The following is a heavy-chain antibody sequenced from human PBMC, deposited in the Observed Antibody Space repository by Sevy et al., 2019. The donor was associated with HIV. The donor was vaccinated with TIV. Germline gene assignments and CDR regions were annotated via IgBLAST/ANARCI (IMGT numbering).Heavy chain of an antibody. CDR2: INQDGSEI. CDR1: GISISSHW. J-gene: IGHJ6*02. CDR3: SRAMGV. Sequence: GGSLRLSCVGSGISISSHWTNWVRQSPGKGLEWVANINQDGSEIYYVDSVKGRFTISRDNAKNSGYLQMHFLRVEDSGVYYCSRAMGVWGQGTTVTVSS. V-gene: IGHV3-7*01.